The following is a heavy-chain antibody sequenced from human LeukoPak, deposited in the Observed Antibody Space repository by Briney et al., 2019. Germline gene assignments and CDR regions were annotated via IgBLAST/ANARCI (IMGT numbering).Heavy chain of an antibody. CDR3: ARDLHPYRPALPDAFDI. D-gene: IGHD5-18*01. Sequence: GASVKVSCKASGGTFSSYAISWVRQAPGQGLEWMGGIIPIFGTANYAQKFQGRVTITADESTSTAYMELSSLRSEDTAVYYCARDLHPYRPALPDAFDIWGQGTMVTVSS. J-gene: IGHJ3*02. V-gene: IGHV1-69*13. CDR1: GGTFSSYA. CDR2: IIPIFGTA.